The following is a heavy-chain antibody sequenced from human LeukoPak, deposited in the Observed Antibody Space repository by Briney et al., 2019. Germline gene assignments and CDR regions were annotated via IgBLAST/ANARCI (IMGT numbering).Heavy chain of an antibody. CDR1: GGSFSGYY. J-gene: IGHJ6*03. CDR3: ARYYYGSGSYSNYYYYMDV. Sequence: SETLSLTCAVYGGSFSGYYWSWIRQPPGKGLEWIGEINHSGSTNYNPSLKSRLTISVDTSKNQFSLKLSSVTAADTAVYYCARYYYGSGSYSNYYYYMDVWGKGTTVTISS. CDR2: INHSGST. V-gene: IGHV4-34*01. D-gene: IGHD3-10*01.